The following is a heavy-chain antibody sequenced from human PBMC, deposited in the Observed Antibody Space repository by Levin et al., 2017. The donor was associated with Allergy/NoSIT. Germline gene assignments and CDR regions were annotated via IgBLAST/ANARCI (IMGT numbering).Heavy chain of an antibody. D-gene: IGHD4-17*01. Sequence: SETLSLTCTVSGGSIRSYYWSWIRQPPGKGLEWIGYIYYSGTTNYNPSLKSRVTISVDTSKNQFSLKLISVTAADTALYYCARTYGDYVLRGEGTTRWFDPWGQGTLVTVSS. V-gene: IGHV4-59*01. J-gene: IGHJ5*02. CDR1: GGSIRSYY. CDR3: ARTYGDYVLRGEGTTRWFDP. CDR2: IYYSGTT.